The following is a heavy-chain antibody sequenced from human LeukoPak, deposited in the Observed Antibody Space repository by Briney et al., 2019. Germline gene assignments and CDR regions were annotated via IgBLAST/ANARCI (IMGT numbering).Heavy chain of an antibody. CDR3: ARELGESDFWSGSLDY. Sequence: PGGSLRLSCAASGFTFSSYWMSWVRQAPGKGLEWVANIKQDGSEKYYVDSVKGRFTISRDNAKNSLYLQMNSLRAEDTAVYYCARELGESDFWSGSLDYWGQGTLVTVSS. J-gene: IGHJ4*02. CDR2: IKQDGSEK. CDR1: GFTFSSYW. D-gene: IGHD3-3*01. V-gene: IGHV3-7*01.